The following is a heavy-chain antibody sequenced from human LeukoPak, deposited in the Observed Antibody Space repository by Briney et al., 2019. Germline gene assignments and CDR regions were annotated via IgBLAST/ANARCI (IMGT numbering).Heavy chain of an antibody. CDR3: TRSESGTYKGGFDF. D-gene: IGHD1-26*01. J-gene: IGHJ4*02. CDR2: ISSSSSYV. V-gene: IGHV3-21*03. CDR1: GFTFSTYS. Sequence: GGSLRLSCAASGFTFSTYSMNWVRQAPGKGLEWVSSISSSSSYVYYADSVKGRFTISRDNAKNSLYLQMNSLKTEDTAVYYCTRSESGTYKGGFDFWGQGTLVTVSS.